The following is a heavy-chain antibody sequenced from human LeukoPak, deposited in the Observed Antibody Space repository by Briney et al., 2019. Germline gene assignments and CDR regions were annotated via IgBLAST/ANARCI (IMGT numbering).Heavy chain of an antibody. D-gene: IGHD3-10*01. CDR2: IKQDGSEK. Sequence: GGSLRLSCAASGFNFSSYWMSWVRQAPGKGLEWVANIKQDGSEKYYVDSVKGRFTISRDNAKNSLHLQMNSLRAEDTAVYYCARDRRGPFDYWGQGTLVAVSS. CDR1: GFNFSSYW. CDR3: ARDRRGPFDY. V-gene: IGHV3-7*03. J-gene: IGHJ4*02.